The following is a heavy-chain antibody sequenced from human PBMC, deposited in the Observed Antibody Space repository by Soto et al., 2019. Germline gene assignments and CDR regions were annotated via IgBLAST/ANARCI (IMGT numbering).Heavy chain of an antibody. J-gene: IGHJ5*02. CDR2: INSDGSST. CDR3: ARVQVFGVVIISPNYFDP. D-gene: IGHD3-3*01. CDR1: GFTFSSYW. V-gene: IGHV3-74*01. Sequence: GGSLRLSCAASGFTFSSYWMHWVRQAPGKGLVWVSRINSDGSSTSYADSVKGRFTISRDNAKNTLYLQMNSLRAEDTAVYYCARVQVFGVVIISPNYFDPWGQGTLVTVSS.